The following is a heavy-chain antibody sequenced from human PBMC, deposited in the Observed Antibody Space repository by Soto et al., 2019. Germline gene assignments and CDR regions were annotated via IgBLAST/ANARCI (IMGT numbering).Heavy chain of an antibody. CDR1: GGSISRYY. J-gene: IGHJ6*02. V-gene: IGHV4-59*01. Sequence: SETLSLTCPVSGGSISRYYWSWIRQPPGKGLGWIGYIYYSGSTNYNPSLKSRVTISVDTSKNQFSLKLSSVTAADTAVYYCARATYGSGGSCFYGMDVWGQGTTVTVSS. D-gene: IGHD2-15*01. CDR3: ARATYGSGGSCFYGMDV. CDR2: IYYSGST.